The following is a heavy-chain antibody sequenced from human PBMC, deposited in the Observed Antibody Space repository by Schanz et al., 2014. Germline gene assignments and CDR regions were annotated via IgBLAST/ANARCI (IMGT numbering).Heavy chain of an antibody. Sequence: QVQLVESGGGVVQRGGSLRLPCAASGFIFSNYGMHWVRQAPGKGLEWVAFIWSDGSRTYHAESVKGRFTISRDNSRNTLYLQMDSLRDEDTALYYCAKVVASGPTTGPFDPWGQGTLVTVSS. CDR3: AKVVASGPTTGPFDP. CDR1: GFIFSNYG. CDR2: IWSDGSRT. J-gene: IGHJ5*02. V-gene: IGHV3-30*02. D-gene: IGHD1-26*01.